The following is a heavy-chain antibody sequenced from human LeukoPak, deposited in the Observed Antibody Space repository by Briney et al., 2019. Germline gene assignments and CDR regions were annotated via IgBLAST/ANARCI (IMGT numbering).Heavy chain of an antibody. J-gene: IGHJ4*02. CDR3: TINLRDY. Sequence: ASVKVSCKVSGYTLTKLSMHWVRLTTGEGLQWMGGFDPEDGETTYAQRFRGRLTMTGDTSADTAYMELSSLRSEDTAIYFCTINLRDYWGQGTLVTVSS. V-gene: IGHV1-24*01. CDR2: FDPEDGET. CDR1: GYTLTKLS.